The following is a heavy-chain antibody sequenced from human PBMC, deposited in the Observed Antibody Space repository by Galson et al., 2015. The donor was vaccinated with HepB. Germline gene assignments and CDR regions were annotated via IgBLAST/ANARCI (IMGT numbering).Heavy chain of an antibody. J-gene: IGHJ4*02. Sequence: SLRLSCAASGFTLGNAWMSWVRQAPGKGLEWVGRINRNIDGGTTHYAAPVKGRFPISRDESKNKLYLQMNSLKSEDTAVYYCTTELMMATDEYIDYWGQGTLVTVSS. CDR1: GFTLGNAW. V-gene: IGHV3-15*01. CDR3: TTELMMATDEYIDY. D-gene: IGHD5-24*01. CDR2: INRNIDGGTT.